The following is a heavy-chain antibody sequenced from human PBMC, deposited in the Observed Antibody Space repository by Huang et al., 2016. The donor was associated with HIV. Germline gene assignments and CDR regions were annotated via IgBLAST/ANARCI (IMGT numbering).Heavy chain of an antibody. CDR2: VNHRGSA. D-gene: IGHD3-16*01. Sequence: QVRLHQWGTGLVRPSETLSLTCAVYGGPLSGHYWSWVRLPPGGSLGWRGEVNHRGSANYNPSLKRRLSMSIDTSKKQFALKWGSVTAADTALYYCARSLMGEDPFDIWGQGTLVTVSS. CDR3: ARSLMGEDPFDI. J-gene: IGHJ3*02. V-gene: IGHV4-34*01. CDR1: GGPLSGHY.